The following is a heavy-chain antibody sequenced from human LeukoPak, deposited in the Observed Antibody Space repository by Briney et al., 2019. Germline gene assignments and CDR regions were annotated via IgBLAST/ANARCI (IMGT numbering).Heavy chain of an antibody. Sequence: GGSLRLSCEGSGLTFSSHWMTWVRQAPGKGLEWVANIKQDGSEKYYVDSVKGRFIICRDNAKNSLYLQMNSLRVEDTAVYYCACRPRSDNYYDVFDYWGQGTQVTVSS. CDR1: GLTFSSHW. J-gene: IGHJ4*02. D-gene: IGHD3-22*01. CDR3: ACRPRSDNYYDVFDY. V-gene: IGHV3-7*01. CDR2: IKQDGSEK.